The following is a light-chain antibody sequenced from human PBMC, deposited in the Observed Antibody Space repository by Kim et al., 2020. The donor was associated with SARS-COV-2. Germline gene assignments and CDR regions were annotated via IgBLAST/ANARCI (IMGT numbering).Light chain of an antibody. J-gene: IGKJ4*01. Sequence: EIVLTQSPGTLSLSPGERATLSCRASQTVSSNYLAWYQQRPGQAPRLLIYGASSRATGSPDRFSGSGSGTEFTLTISRLEPEDFAVYYCQQYGSSPLTFGGGTKVEIK. CDR2: GAS. CDR1: QTVSSNY. CDR3: QQYGSSPLT. V-gene: IGKV3-20*01.